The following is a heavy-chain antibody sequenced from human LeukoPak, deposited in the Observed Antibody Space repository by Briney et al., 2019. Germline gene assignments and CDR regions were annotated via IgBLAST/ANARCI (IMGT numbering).Heavy chain of an antibody. CDR1: GFTFSSYA. Sequence: GGSLRLSCAASGFTFSSYAMHWVRQAPGKGLEYVSSIVANGDTTYYVDSVKGRFTISRDNSKNTLYLQMGSLRAEDMAVYYCARDLEGVGDYWGQGTLVTVSS. CDR2: IVANGDTT. V-gene: IGHV3-64*02. J-gene: IGHJ4*02. D-gene: IGHD3-16*01. CDR3: ARDLEGVGDY.